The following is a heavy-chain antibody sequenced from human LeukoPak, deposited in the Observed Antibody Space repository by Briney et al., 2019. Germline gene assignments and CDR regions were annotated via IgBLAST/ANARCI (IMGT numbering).Heavy chain of an antibody. CDR1: GGSISSSSYC. J-gene: IGHJ5*02. D-gene: IGHD1-26*01. CDR2: IYYSGST. Sequence: PSETLSLTCTVSGGSISSSSYCWGWIRQPPGKGLEWIGSIYYSGSTYYNPSLKSRVTISVDTSKNQFSLKLSSVTAADTAVYYCARQGRGSRSWFDPWGQGTLVTVSS. V-gene: IGHV4-39*01. CDR3: ARQGRGSRSWFDP.